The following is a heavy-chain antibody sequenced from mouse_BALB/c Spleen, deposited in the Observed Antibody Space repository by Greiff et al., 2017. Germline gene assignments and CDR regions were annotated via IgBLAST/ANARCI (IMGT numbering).Heavy chain of an antibody. CDR1: GYTFTDYW. V-gene: IGHV1-69*01. Sequence: QVQLKQSGAELVMPGASVKMSCKASGYTFTDYWMHWVKQRPGQGLEWIGAIDTSDSYTSYNQKFKGKATLTVDESSSTAYMQLSSLTSEDSAVYYCARSPLTTVGDCWGQGTTLTGSS. J-gene: IGHJ2*01. D-gene: IGHD1-1*01. CDR2: IDTSDSYT. CDR3: ARSPLTTVGDC.